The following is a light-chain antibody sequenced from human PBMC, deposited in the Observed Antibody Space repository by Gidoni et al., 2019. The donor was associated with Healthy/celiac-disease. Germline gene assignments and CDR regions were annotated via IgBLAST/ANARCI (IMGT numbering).Light chain of an antibody. CDR3: QAWDSSTDVV. J-gene: IGLJ2*01. CDR1: KLGDKY. V-gene: IGLV3-1*01. Sequence: SYELTHPPSVSVSPGQTASIPCSGDKLGDKYACWYQQKPGQSPVLVIYQDSKRPSGIPERFSGSNSGNTATLTISGTQAMDEADYYCQAWDSSTDVVFGGGTKLTVL. CDR2: QDS.